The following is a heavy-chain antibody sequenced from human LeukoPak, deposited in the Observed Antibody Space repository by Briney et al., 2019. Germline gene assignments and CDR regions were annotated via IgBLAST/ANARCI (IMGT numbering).Heavy chain of an antibody. CDR2: ISYDGSNK. CDR1: GYTFSSYA. CDR3: ARGRTIIVVVTASDY. J-gene: IGHJ4*02. Sequence: PGGSLRLSCAASGYTFSSYAMSWVRQAPGKGLEWVAVISYDGSNKYYADSVKGRFTISRDNSKNTLYLQMNSLRAEDTAVYYCARGRTIIVVVTASDYWGQGTLVTVSS. D-gene: IGHD2-21*02. V-gene: IGHV3-30*04.